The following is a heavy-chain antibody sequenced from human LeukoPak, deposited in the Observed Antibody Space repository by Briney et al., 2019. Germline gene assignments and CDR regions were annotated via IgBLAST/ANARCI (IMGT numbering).Heavy chain of an antibody. V-gene: IGHV1-2*02. CDR2: INANSGGT. CDR1: GYTFTGYY. Sequence: ASVKVSCKASGYTFTGYYMHWVRQAPGQGLEWMGWINANSGGTNYAQKFQGRVTMTRDTSISTAYMELSRLRSDDTAVYYCARSLYYDSSGYYPDWGQGTLVTVSS. D-gene: IGHD3-22*01. CDR3: ARSLYYDSSGYYPD. J-gene: IGHJ4*02.